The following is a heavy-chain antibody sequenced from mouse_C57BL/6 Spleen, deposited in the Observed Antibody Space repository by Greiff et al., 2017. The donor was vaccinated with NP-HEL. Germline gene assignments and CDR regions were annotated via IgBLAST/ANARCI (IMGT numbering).Heavy chain of an antibody. CDR3: ARTYDYGPWFAY. CDR2: INPSTGGT. D-gene: IGHD2-4*01. J-gene: IGHJ3*01. Sequence: EVQLQQSGPELVKPGASVKISCKASGYSFTGYYMNWVKQSPEKSLEWIGEINPSTGGTTYNQKFKAKATLTVDKSSSTAYMQLKSLTSEDSAVYYCARTYDYGPWFAYWGQGTLVTVSA. V-gene: IGHV1-42*01. CDR1: GYSFTGYY.